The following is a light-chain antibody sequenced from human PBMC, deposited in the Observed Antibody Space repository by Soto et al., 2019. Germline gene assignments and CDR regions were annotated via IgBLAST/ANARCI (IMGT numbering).Light chain of an antibody. V-gene: IGKV1-9*01. CDR3: QQLNSYPPFT. Sequence: DIQLTQSPSFLPASVGDRVTITCRASQGISSYLAWYQQKPGKAPKLLIYAASTLQSGVPSRFSGSGSGREFTLTISSLQPEDFATYYCQQLNSYPPFTFGGGTKVEIK. CDR2: AAS. J-gene: IGKJ4*01. CDR1: QGISSY.